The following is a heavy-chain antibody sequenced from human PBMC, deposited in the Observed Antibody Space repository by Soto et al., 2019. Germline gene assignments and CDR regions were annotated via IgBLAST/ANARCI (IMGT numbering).Heavy chain of an antibody. Sequence: ASGKVGCKASGYTFTSYGISWVRQAPGQGLEWMGWISAYNGNTNYAQKLQGRVTMTTDTSTSTAYMELRSLRSDDTAVYYCAREGSVVVVITRGAFDIWGQGTMVPVSS. CDR2: ISAYNGNT. V-gene: IGHV1-18*01. CDR3: AREGSVVVVITRGAFDI. J-gene: IGHJ3*02. CDR1: GYTFTSYG. D-gene: IGHD3-22*01.